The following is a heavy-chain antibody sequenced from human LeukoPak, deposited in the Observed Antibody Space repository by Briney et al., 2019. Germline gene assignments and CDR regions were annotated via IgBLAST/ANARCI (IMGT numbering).Heavy chain of an antibody. CDR2: ISYDGSNK. CDR3: AKAGSYDSSANNRGYFFDY. J-gene: IGHJ4*02. V-gene: IGHV3-30*18. D-gene: IGHD3-22*01. Sequence: HPGGSLRLSCAASGFTFSSYGMHWVRQAPGKGLEWVAVISYDGSNKYYADSVKGRFTISRDNSKNTLYLQMNSLRAEDTAVYYCAKAGSYDSSANNRGYFFDYWGQGTLVTVSS. CDR1: GFTFSSYG.